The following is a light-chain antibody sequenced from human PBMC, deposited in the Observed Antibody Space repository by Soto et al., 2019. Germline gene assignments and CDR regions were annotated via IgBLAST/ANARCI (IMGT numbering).Light chain of an antibody. CDR1: SGYSDYK. Sequence: QSVLTQPPSASASLGASVTLTCTLTSGYSDYKVDWFQQRPGKGPRFVMRVGAGGIVGFKGDGIPDRFSVLGSDLNRYLTIKHIQEEDESEYHCGSEHDSGSNFVILFGGGTKLTVL. CDR3: GSEHDSGSNFVIL. V-gene: IGLV9-49*01. J-gene: IGLJ2*01. CDR2: VGAGGIVG.